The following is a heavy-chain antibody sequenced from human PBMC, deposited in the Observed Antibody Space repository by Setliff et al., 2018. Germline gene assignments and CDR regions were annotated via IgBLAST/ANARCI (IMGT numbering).Heavy chain of an antibody. V-gene: IGHV1-69*13. Sequence: ASVKVSCKASGGTFSSYAISWVRQAPGQGLEWMGGIIPIFGTANYAQKFQGRVTITADESTSTAYMELSSLTFEDTAVYYCARDPVNGSPDAFDIWGQGTMVTVSS. CDR1: GGTFSSYA. CDR3: ARDPVNGSPDAFDI. J-gene: IGHJ3*02. D-gene: IGHD2-2*03. CDR2: IIPIFGTA.